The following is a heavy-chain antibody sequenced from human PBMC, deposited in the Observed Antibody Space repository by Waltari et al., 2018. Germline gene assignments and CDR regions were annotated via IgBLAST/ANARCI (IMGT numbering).Heavy chain of an antibody. J-gene: IGHJ4*02. D-gene: IGHD1-1*01. V-gene: IGHV3-23*01. CDR1: GFTFSSYA. Sequence: EVQLLESGGGLVQPGGSLRLSCAASGFTFSSYAMTWVRQAPGRGLEWVPAITGGGGDTYYADSVNGRFTISRDNSKNTVYLQMNSLRVEDTAVYYCAKDRTGTFDYWGQGTLVTFSS. CDR2: ITGGGGDT. CDR3: AKDRTGTFDY.